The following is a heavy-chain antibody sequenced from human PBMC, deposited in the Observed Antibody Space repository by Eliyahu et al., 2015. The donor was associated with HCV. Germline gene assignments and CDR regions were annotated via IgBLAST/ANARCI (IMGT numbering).Heavy chain of an antibody. CDR3: ARNWNSGSYWNAFDI. J-gene: IGHJ3*02. D-gene: IGHD1-26*01. CDR2: IMQDGSEK. V-gene: IGHV3-7*01. CDR1: TFTFXTSW. Sequence: EVQLVESGGGLVQPGGSLRLSCAASTFTFXTSWMSWVRQAPGKGLEWVANIMQDGSEKYYVDSVKGRFTISRDNAKNSLYLQMNSLRAEDTAVYYCARNWNSGSYWNAFDIWGQGTMVTVSS.